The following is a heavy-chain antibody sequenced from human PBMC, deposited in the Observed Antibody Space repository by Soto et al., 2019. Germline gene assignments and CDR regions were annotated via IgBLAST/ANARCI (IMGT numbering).Heavy chain of an antibody. V-gene: IGHV3-30*18. CDR2: KSYDGSNK. D-gene: IGHD3-3*01. Sequence: PGGSLRLSCAASGFTSSSYGMHWVRQAPGKGLGWVAVKSYDGSNKYYADSVKGRFTISRDNSKNTLYLQMNSLRAEDTAVYYCAKDRIYDFWSGPSSWGQGTLVTVSS. J-gene: IGHJ4*02. CDR3: AKDRIYDFWSGPSS. CDR1: GFTSSSYG.